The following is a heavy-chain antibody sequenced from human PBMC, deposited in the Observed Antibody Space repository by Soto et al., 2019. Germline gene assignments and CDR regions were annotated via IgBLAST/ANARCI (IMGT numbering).Heavy chain of an antibody. D-gene: IGHD5-12*01. V-gene: IGHV1-3*01. Sequence: QVQLVQSGAEVKKPGASVKVSCKASGYTFTSYAMHWERQAPGQRLEWMGWINAGNGNTKYSQKFQGRVTITRDTSASTAYMELSSLRSEDTAVYYCAREMATITYYYYYGMDVWGQGTTVTVSS. CDR3: AREMATITYYYYYGMDV. CDR2: INAGNGNT. J-gene: IGHJ6*02. CDR1: GYTFTSYA.